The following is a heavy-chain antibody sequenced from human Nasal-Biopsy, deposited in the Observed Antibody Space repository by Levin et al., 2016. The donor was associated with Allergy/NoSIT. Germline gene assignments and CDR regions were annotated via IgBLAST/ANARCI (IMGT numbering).Heavy chain of an antibody. CDR3: ARESRPIYYGNSGYNYVTWFDP. CDR1: GYTFINYG. CDR2: ISTFNGHT. Sequence: ASVKVSCKAYGYTFINYGITWVRQAPGRGLEWMGRISTFNGHTDSLQKFQGRIIMTTDTSTGSAYLELRRLTSDDTAVYYCARESRPIYYGNSGYNYVTWFDPWGQGTLVTVSS. J-gene: IGHJ5*02. D-gene: IGHD3-22*01. V-gene: IGHV1-18*01.